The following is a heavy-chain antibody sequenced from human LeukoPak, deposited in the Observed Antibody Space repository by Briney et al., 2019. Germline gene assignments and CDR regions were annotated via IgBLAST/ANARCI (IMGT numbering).Heavy chain of an antibody. CDR3: ARGGATALFDY. Sequence: GGSLRLSCAASGFTFSSYAMHWVRQAPGKGLEYVSAITSNGDKTYYGNSVKGRFTISRDNSKNTLYLQIGSLSIEDVAVYYCARGGATALFDYWGQGTLVTVSS. D-gene: IGHD1-26*01. V-gene: IGHV3-64*01. CDR2: ITSNGDKT. CDR1: GFTFSSYA. J-gene: IGHJ4*02.